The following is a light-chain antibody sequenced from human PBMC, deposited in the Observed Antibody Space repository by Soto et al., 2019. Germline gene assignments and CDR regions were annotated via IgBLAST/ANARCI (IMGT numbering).Light chain of an antibody. Sequence: EIVLTQSPATLSLSPGERATLSCRASQSVSSYLAWYQQKPGQAPRLLIYDASTRATGIPARFCGSRSGTDFTITISRLEPEDFGVYYCQQRSNGFTFGPGTKVDIK. CDR1: QSVSSY. CDR2: DAS. V-gene: IGKV3-11*01. J-gene: IGKJ3*01. CDR3: QQRSNGFT.